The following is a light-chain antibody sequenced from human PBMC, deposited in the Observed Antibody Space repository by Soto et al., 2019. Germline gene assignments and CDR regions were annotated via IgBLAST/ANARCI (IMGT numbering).Light chain of an antibody. J-gene: IGKJ1*01. CDR2: GAS. CDR1: QTVTSSY. Sequence: EIVLTQSPGPLSLSPGERATLSCRASQTVTSSYLAWYQQKPGQAPRLLIYGASSRATGIPDRFSGSGSGTDFSLTISRLEPEDFAVYYCQQYGSSPWTFGRGTKVEIK. V-gene: IGKV3-20*01. CDR3: QQYGSSPWT.